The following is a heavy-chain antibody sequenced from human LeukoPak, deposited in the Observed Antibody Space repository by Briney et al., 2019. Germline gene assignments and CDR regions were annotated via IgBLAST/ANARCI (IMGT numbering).Heavy chain of an antibody. D-gene: IGHD3-22*01. CDR3: ARESGSNYYYYGMDV. CDR1: GGSISSYY. CDR2: IYYSGST. Sequence: SETLSLTCTVSGGSISSYYWGWIRQPPGKGLEWLGYIYYSGSTNYNPSLKSRVTISVDTSKNQFSLKLSSVTAADTAVYYCARESGSNYYYYGMDVWGQGTTVTVSS. J-gene: IGHJ6*02. V-gene: IGHV4-59*01.